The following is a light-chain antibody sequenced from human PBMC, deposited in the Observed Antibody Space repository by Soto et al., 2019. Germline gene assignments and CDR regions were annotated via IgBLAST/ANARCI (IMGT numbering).Light chain of an antibody. J-gene: IGKJ2*01. Sequence: EIVLTQSPATLSLSPGERATLSCRASQSISRYLDWYQQKAGQAPRLLIYDASNKATGIPARFSGSGSGTDFSLNINSLEPEDFAVYYCQQRSNWPYTFGQGTKLEIK. CDR2: DAS. CDR1: QSISRY. V-gene: IGKV3-11*01. CDR3: QQRSNWPYT.